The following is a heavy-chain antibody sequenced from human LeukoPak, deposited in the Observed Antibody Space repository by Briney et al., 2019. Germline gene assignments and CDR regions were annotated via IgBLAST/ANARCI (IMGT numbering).Heavy chain of an antibody. V-gene: IGHV3-21*01. CDR3: ARKYCSGGSCYDGDAFDI. CDR2: ISSSSTYI. CDR1: GFTFNTYN. Sequence: GGPLRLSCAASGFTFNTYNMNWVRQAPGKGLEWVSSISSSSTYIYYADSVKGRFTISRDNAKNSLYLQMNGLRAEDTAVYYCARKYCSGGSCYDGDAFDIWGQGTVVTVSS. D-gene: IGHD2-15*01. J-gene: IGHJ3*02.